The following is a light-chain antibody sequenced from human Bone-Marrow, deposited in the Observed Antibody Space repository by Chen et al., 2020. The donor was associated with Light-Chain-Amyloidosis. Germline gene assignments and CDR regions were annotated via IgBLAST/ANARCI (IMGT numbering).Light chain of an antibody. V-gene: IGKV3-11*01. J-gene: IGKJ1*01. Sequence: EIVLTQSPATLSLSPGERATLSCRASQSVSSYLAWYQQKPGQAPRLLIYDASNRATGIPARFSGSGSGTHFTLTISSLEPEDFAVYNCQQRSNWPPPSWTFGQGTKVEIK. CDR3: QQRSNWPPPSWT. CDR1: QSVSSY. CDR2: DAS.